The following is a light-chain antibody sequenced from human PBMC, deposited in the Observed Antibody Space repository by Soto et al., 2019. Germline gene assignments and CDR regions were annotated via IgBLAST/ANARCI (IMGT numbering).Light chain of an antibody. Sequence: DIVMTQTPLSSPVTLGQPASISCRSSQSLAYSDGNTYLSWLQQRPGQPPRLLIYQISKRLSGVPDRFSGSGAGTDYTLKISRVEAEDVGFYYYMQHTHIPPTFGQGTKLEIK. J-gene: IGKJ2*01. CDR3: MQHTHIPPT. CDR2: QIS. CDR1: QSLAYSDGNTY. V-gene: IGKV2-24*01.